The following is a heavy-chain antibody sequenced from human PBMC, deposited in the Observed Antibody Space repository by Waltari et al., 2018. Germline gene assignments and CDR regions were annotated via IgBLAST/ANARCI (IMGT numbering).Heavy chain of an antibody. CDR1: GFTFSSYA. J-gene: IGHJ3*02. D-gene: IGHD6-19*01. Sequence: EVQLVESGGGLVQPGGSLRLSCAASGFTFSSYAMNWVRQAPGKGLEWVSYISTSGNTIYYADSVKGRFTISRDNAKNSLYLQMNSLRAEDTAVYYCAREGSSGWYNAFDIWGQGTMVTVSS. V-gene: IGHV3-48*03. CDR2: ISTSGNTI. CDR3: AREGSSGWYNAFDI.